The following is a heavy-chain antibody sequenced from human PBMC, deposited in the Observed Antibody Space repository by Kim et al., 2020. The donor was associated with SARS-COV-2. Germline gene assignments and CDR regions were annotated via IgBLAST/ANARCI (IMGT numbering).Heavy chain of an antibody. V-gene: IGHV1-69*13. CDR2: IIPIFGTA. D-gene: IGHD6-13*01. Sequence: SVKVSCKASGGTFSSYAISWVRQAPGQGLEWMGGIIPIFGTANYAQKFQGRVTITADESTSTAYMELSSLRSEDTAVYYCASESPAVFSSSWYGAQNRYYYYGMDVWGQGTTVTVSS. J-gene: IGHJ6*02. CDR3: ASESPAVFSSSWYGAQNRYYYYGMDV. CDR1: GGTFSSYA.